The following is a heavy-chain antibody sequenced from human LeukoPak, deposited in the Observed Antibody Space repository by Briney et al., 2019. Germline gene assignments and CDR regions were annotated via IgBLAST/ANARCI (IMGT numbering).Heavy chain of an antibody. CDR2: ISSSSSYI. J-gene: IGHJ3*02. V-gene: IGHV3-21*01. CDR3: AREDTVGVATTYDAFDI. Sequence: PGGSLRLSCAASGFTFSSYSMNWVRQAPGKGLEWVSSISSSSSYIYYADSVKGRFTISRDNAKNSLYLQMNSLRAEDTAVYYCAREDTVGVATTYDAFDIWGQGTMVTVSS. D-gene: IGHD5-12*01. CDR1: GFTFSSYS.